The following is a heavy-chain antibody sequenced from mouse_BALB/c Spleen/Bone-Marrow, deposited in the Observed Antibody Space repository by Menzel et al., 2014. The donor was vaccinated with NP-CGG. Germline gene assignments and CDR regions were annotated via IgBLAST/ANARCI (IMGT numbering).Heavy chain of an antibody. CDR2: IWAGGST. Sequence: QVQLKESGPGLVAPSQSLSITCTVSGFSLTSYGVNWVRQPPGKGLEWLGAIWAGGSTNYNLALMSRLSISKDNSKSQVFLKMNSLQTDDTAMYYCARDPRTGTGAMDYWGQGTSVTVSS. D-gene: IGHD4-1*01. CDR1: GFSLTSYG. CDR3: ARDPRTGTGAMDY. J-gene: IGHJ4*01. V-gene: IGHV2-9*02.